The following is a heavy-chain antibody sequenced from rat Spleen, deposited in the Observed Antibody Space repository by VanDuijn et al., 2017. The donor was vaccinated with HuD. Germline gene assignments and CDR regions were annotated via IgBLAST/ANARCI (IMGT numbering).Heavy chain of an antibody. CDR2: IRTGGGNT. J-gene: IGHJ2*01. V-gene: IGHV5S13*01. CDR1: GFTFTNYG. CDR3: ARPDGYTYVMDA. Sequence: EVQLIQSGGGLVQPGNSLKVSCVASGFTFTNYGMAWVRQAPTKGLEWVASIRTGGGNTYYRDSVKGRFTISRDNAKSTLYLQMNSLRSEDTATYYCARPDGYTYVMDAWGQGVMVTVSS. D-gene: IGHD1-4*01.